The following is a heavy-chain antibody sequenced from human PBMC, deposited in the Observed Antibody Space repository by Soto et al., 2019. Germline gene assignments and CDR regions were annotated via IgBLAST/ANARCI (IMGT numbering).Heavy chain of an antibody. V-gene: IGHV3-21*04. Sequence: EVQLVESGGGLVKPGGSLRLSCAASGFTFSAYNMNWVRQPPGKGLEWVSSISNNGITIYYADSVKGRFTISRDNAKNSLHLQMNSLRAEDTAVYYCASGRVLPIDYWGQGTLVTVSS. CDR3: ASGRVLPIDY. D-gene: IGHD3-10*01. CDR1: GFTFSAYN. J-gene: IGHJ4*02. CDR2: ISNNGITI.